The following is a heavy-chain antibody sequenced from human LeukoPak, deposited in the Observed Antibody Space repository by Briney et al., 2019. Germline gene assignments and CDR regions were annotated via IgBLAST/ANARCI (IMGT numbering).Heavy chain of an antibody. J-gene: IGHJ4*02. CDR2: INPNSGGT. D-gene: IGHD6-19*01. Sequence: ASVKVSCKASGYTFTSYDINWVRQAPGQGLEWMGWINPNSGGTNYAQKFQGRVTMTRDTSISTAYMELSRLRSDDTAVYYCARGGPIAVAGIFDYWGQGTLVTVSS. CDR3: ARGGPIAVAGIFDY. V-gene: IGHV1-2*02. CDR1: GYTFTSYD.